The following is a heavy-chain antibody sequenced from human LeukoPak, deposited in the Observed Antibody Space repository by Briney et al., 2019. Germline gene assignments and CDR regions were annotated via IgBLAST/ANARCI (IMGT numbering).Heavy chain of an antibody. J-gene: IGHJ4*02. CDR1: GFTFSSYS. D-gene: IGHD3-10*01. V-gene: IGHV3-23*01. CDR2: ISGSGGST. CDR3: AREGGSYYFDY. Sequence: GGSLRLSCAASGFTFSSYSMNWVRQAPGKGLEWVSAISGSGGSTYYADSVKGRFTISRDNSKNTLYLQMNGLRAEDTAVYYCAREGGSYYFDYWGQGTLVTVSS.